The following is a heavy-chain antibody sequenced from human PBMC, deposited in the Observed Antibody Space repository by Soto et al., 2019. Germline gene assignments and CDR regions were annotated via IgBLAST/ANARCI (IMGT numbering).Heavy chain of an antibody. CDR1: GFTFRNYG. V-gene: IGHV3-30*18. Sequence: GGSLRLSCAASGFTFRNYGMHWVRQAPGKGLEWVAVISHDGSDKYYADSMKGRFIISRDNSENTLFLNMNSLKPEDTAVYYCAKENQHLVHDYWGQGTLVTVSA. D-gene: IGHD6-13*01. CDR2: ISHDGSDK. J-gene: IGHJ4*02. CDR3: AKENQHLVHDY.